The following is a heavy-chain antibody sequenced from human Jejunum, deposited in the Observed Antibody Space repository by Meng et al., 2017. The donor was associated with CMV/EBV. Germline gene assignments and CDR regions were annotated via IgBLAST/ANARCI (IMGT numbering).Heavy chain of an antibody. Sequence: SVFTFSHHAMSWVRQGPGKGLDWVSIISIYGGSTFYADSVKDRFTISRDNSKDTLSLQMNSLRADDTAVYYCAKNLLSPSSFFDLWGQGTLVTVSS. J-gene: IGHJ4*02. CDR1: VFTFSHHA. V-gene: IGHV3-23*01. D-gene: IGHD2-2*01. CDR2: ISIYGGST. CDR3: AKNLLSPSSFFDL.